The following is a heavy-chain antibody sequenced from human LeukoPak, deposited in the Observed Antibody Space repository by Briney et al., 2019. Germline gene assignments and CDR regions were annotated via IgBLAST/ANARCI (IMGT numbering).Heavy chain of an antibody. CDR1: GYTFTSYA. J-gene: IGHJ4*02. CDR3: ARDLSGYSSGWPNY. V-gene: IGHV1-3*01. CDR2: INAGNGNT. Sequence: ASVKVSCKASGYTFTSYAMHWVRQAPGQRLEWMGWINAGNGNTKYSQKFQGRVTITRDKSASTAYMELSSLRSEDTAVYYCARDLSGYSSGWPNYGDQETLVTVYS. D-gene: IGHD6-19*01.